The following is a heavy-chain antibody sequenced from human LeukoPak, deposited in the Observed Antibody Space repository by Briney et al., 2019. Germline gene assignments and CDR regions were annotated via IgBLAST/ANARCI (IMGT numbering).Heavy chain of an antibody. CDR2: IYTSGTT. J-gene: IGHJ4*02. CDR1: RGSISTFY. Sequence: PSETLSLTCTVSRGSISTFYWSWIRQPAGKGLEWIGHIYTSGTTNYNPSLKSRVTMSIDTSKNQFSLKLSSVTAADTAVYYCARFPHYYDSSNSYVRFYFDYWAQGSLVTVSA. D-gene: IGHD3-22*01. CDR3: ARFPHYYDSSNSYVRFYFDY. V-gene: IGHV4-4*07.